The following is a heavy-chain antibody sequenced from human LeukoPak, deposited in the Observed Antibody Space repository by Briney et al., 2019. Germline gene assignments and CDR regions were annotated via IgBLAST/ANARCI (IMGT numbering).Heavy chain of an antibody. CDR1: GGSISSSSCY. CDR3: ARKGTTYYDYIWGSYRDKYYFDY. Sequence: SETLSLTCTVSGGSISSSSCYWGWIRQPPGKGLGWIGSIYYSGSTYYNPSLKSRVTISVDTSKNQFSLKLSSVTAADTAVYYCARKGTTYYDYIWGSYRDKYYFDYWGQGTLVTVSS. J-gene: IGHJ4*02. D-gene: IGHD3-16*02. CDR2: IYYSGST. V-gene: IGHV4-39*01.